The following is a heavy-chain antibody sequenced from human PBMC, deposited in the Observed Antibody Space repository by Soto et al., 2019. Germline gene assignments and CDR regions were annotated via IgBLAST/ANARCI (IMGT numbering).Heavy chain of an antibody. CDR3: ARDPPYDFWSGYLYYFDY. CDR2: IWYDGSNK. CDR1: GFTFSSYG. D-gene: IGHD3-3*01. V-gene: IGHV3-33*01. Sequence: PGGSLRLSCAASGFTFSSYGMHWVRQAPGKGLEWVAVIWYDGSNKYYADSVKGRFTISRDNSKNTLYLQMNSLRAEDTAVYYCARDPPYDFWSGYLYYFDYWGQGTLVTVSS. J-gene: IGHJ4*02.